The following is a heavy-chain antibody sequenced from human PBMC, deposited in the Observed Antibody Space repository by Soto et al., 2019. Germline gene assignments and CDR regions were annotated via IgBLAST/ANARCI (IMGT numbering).Heavy chain of an antibody. V-gene: IGHV3-21*01. D-gene: IGHD2-2*03. CDR3: ARESGYCTGPSCWAFPNGDLGAVDP. CDR2: ISTSGNYI. Sequence: KPGGSLRLSCAASGFTFNEAWMSWVRQAPGKGLQWVSSISTSGNYIYYAESVKGRFTISRDNFKNSVYLQMNSLRAEDTAVYYCARESGYCTGPSCWAFPNGDLGAVDPWGQGTLVTVS. J-gene: IGHJ5*02. CDR1: GFTFNEAW.